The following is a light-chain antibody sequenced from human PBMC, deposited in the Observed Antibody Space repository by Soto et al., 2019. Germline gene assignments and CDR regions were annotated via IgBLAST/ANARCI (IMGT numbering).Light chain of an antibody. J-gene: IGLJ2*01. CDR2: RTD. Sequence: QSVLTQPPSASGTPGQKVTISCSGTTSNFGTKTVSWYQQLPGAAPKLLIYRTDQLSSGVPDRFSGSKSGTSASLAISGLRSEDEAYYFCASWDDVLHGPLFGGGTNLTVL. CDR1: TSNFGTKT. V-gene: IGLV1-44*01. CDR3: ASWDDVLHGPL.